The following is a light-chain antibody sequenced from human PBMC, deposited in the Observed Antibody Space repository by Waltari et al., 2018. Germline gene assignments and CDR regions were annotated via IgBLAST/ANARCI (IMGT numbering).Light chain of an antibody. Sequence: ETVLTQSPATLSLSPGDRATLSCRASQSVSNYLAWYQQKPGQAPRLLIYDTSNRATDIPDRFSGSGSVTDFTLTISSLEPEDFAVYYCQQRSNWPRTFGQGTKVEIK. CDR3: QQRSNWPRT. CDR1: QSVSNY. CDR2: DTS. J-gene: IGKJ1*01. V-gene: IGKV3-11*01.